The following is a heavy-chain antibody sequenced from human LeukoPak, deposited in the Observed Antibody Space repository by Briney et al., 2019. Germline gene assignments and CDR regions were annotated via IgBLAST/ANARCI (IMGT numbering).Heavy chain of an antibody. V-gene: IGHV1-8*01. Sequence: GASVKVSCKASGYTFTSYDINWVRQATGQGLEWMGWMNPNSGNTGYAQKFQGRVTMTRNTSISTDYMELSSLRSEDTAVYYCARAGWRYFDWKTYYFDYWGQGTLVTVSS. D-gene: IGHD3-9*01. CDR1: GYTFTSYD. CDR3: ARAGWRYFDWKTYYFDY. CDR2: MNPNSGNT. J-gene: IGHJ4*02.